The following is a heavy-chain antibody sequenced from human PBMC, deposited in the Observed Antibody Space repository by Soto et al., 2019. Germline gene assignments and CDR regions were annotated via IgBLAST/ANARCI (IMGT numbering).Heavy chain of an antibody. D-gene: IGHD3-22*01. V-gene: IGHV3-33*01. CDR2: IWYDGSNK. J-gene: IGHJ6*02. CDR1: GFTFSSYG. CDR3: ARDRDDSSGYLVPHYYYGMDV. Sequence: QVQLEESGGGVVQPGRSLRLSCAASGFTFSSYGMHWVRQAPGKGLAWVAVIWYDGSNKYYADSVKGRFTISRDNSKNTLYLQMNSLRAEDTAVYYCARDRDDSSGYLVPHYYYGMDVWGQGTTFTVSS.